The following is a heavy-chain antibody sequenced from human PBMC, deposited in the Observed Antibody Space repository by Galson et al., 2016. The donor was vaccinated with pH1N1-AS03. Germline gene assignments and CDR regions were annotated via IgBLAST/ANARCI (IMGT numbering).Heavy chain of an antibody. CDR2: VSHAGRT. V-gene: IGHV4-4*02. Sequence: ETLSLTCAVSGDSISTSNWWSWVRQPPGKGLEWIGEVSHAGRTNYSPSLKSRVAISLDKSKNQFSLQLTSVTAADTAVYYCARDVLPYSLGLDVWGQGTTVTVSS. CDR1: GDSISTSNW. CDR3: ARDVLPYSLGLDV. J-gene: IGHJ6*02. D-gene: IGHD5-18*01.